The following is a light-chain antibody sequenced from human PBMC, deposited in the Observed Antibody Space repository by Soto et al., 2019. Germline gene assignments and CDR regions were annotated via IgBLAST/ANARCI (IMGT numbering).Light chain of an antibody. CDR3: TSYASSSTYV. CDR1: SSDVGGYNY. V-gene: IGLV2-14*01. CDR2: EVN. Sequence: QSALTQPASVSGSPGQSITISCTGTSSDVGGYNYVSWYQQYPGKAPKLMIYEVNNRPLGVSNRFSGSKSGNTASLTISGLQAEDEADYYCTSYASSSTYVFGTGTKLTVL. J-gene: IGLJ1*01.